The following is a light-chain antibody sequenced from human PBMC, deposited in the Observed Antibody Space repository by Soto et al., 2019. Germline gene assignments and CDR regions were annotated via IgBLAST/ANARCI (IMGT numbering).Light chain of an antibody. Sequence: LAPSPASLSLSRAPRAFLYWGASQRVSGGFLAWYQQKPGLAPRLILYDTSFRATGIPDRFSGSGSGTDFTLTISRLDPEDFAVYYCQQYGSSPSFGQGTKVDI. CDR2: DTS. CDR3: QQYGSSPS. J-gene: IGKJ1*01. V-gene: IGKV3D-20*01. CDR1: QRVSGGF.